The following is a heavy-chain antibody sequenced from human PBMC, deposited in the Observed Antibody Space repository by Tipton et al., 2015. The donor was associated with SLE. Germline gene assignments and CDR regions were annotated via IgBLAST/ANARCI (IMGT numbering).Heavy chain of an antibody. CDR3: ARGWAFSSTWSYFDL. CDR2: IYTSGST. CDR1: GGSISSGSYY. D-gene: IGHD6-13*01. Sequence: TLSLTCIVSGGSISSGSYYWSWIRQPAGKGLEWIGHIYTSGSTNYNPSLKSRVTISLDTSKNQFSLKLSSVTAADTAVYYCARGWAFSSTWSYFDLWGRGTLVTVST. V-gene: IGHV4-61*09. J-gene: IGHJ2*01.